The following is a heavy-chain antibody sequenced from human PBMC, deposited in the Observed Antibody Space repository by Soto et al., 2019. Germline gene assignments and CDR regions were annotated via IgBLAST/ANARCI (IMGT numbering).Heavy chain of an antibody. J-gene: IGHJ4*02. D-gene: IGHD2-2*01. CDR1: GFTFSRYA. V-gene: IGHV3-23*01. CDR2: ISGSGDSS. Sequence: GGSLRLSCAASGFTFSRYAMSWVRQAPGKGLEWVSAISGSGDSSYYADSVKGRLTISRDNSKNTLYLQMNGLRADDTAVYFCAKVSIVIIPGGDFDHWGQGILVTVSS. CDR3: AKVSIVIIPGGDFDH.